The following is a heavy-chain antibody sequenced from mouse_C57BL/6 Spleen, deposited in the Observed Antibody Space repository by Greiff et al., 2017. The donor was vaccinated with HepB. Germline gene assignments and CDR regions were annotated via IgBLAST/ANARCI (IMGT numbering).Heavy chain of an antibody. V-gene: IGHV1-55*01. Sequence: QVQLQQPGAELVKPGASVKMSCKASGYTFTSYWITWVKQRPGQGLEWIGDIYPGSGSTNYNEKFKSKATLTVDTSSTTAYMQLSSLTSEDSAVYYCARSPLYGSSPFDYWGQGTTLTVSS. CDR3: ARSPLYGSSPFDY. J-gene: IGHJ2*01. D-gene: IGHD1-1*01. CDR2: IYPGSGST. CDR1: GYTFTSYW.